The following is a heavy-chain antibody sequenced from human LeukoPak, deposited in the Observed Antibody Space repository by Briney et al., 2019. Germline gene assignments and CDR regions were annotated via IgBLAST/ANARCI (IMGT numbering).Heavy chain of an antibody. CDR1: GFDLSTYA. D-gene: IGHD6-13*01. J-gene: IGHJ5*02. V-gene: IGHV3-23*01. CDR2: IRIGGGGT. CDR3: ARCMVLSQGWCNWFDP. Sequence: GGSLRLSCAASGFDLSTYAMTWVRQAPAKGLEWVSSIRIGGGGTYYAGSVKGRFTISRDNSENTLHLQMNNLRVGDTAKYFCARCMVLSQGWCNWFDPWGQGTLVTVS.